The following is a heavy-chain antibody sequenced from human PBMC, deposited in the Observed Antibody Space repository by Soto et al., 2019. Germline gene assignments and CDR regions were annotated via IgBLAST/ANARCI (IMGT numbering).Heavy chain of an antibody. Sequence: QVQLQQWGAGLLKPSDTLSLTCAVYGGVSIGYYWSWIRQPPGKGLEWIGEINRSGSTIYNPSLQSRVTILVDPSKNQFSLKLSSVTAADTAVYFCARRGITAGGRAGFDIWGQGTMVTVSS. CDR3: ARRGITAGGRAGFDI. J-gene: IGHJ3*02. D-gene: IGHD6-13*01. CDR1: GGVSIGYY. V-gene: IGHV4-34*01. CDR2: INRSGST.